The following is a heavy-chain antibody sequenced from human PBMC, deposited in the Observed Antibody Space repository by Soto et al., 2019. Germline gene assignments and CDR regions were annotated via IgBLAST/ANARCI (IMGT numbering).Heavy chain of an antibody. CDR2: ISSNGGST. D-gene: IGHD5-18*01. Sequence: GGSLRLSCAASGFTFSSYAMHWVRQAPGKGLEYVSAISSNGGSTYYADSVKGRFTTSRDNSKNTLYLQMGSLRAEDMAVYYRARGGGDRYSYGSGGARSGAFDIWGQGTMVTVSS. CDR1: GFTFSSYA. J-gene: IGHJ3*02. CDR3: ARGGGDRYSYGSGGARSGAFDI. V-gene: IGHV3-64*02.